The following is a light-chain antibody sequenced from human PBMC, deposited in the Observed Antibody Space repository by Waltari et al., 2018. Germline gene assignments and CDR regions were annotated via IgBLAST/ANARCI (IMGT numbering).Light chain of an antibody. V-gene: IGKV1-33*01. CDR2: DAT. CDR3: QRYDNLPIFA. Sequence: DIQMTQSPSSLSAFVGDRVIMTCKASQVISNYLNWYQQKPGKAPKLLTRDATNLETGVPTRFSGSQSRTDFTLTSSSLQPEDVGTYYCQRYDNLPIFAFGPGTKVEIK. J-gene: IGKJ3*01. CDR1: QVISNY.